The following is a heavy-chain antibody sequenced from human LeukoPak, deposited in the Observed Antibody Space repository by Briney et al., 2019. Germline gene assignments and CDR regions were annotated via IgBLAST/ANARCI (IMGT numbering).Heavy chain of an antibody. Sequence: ASVKVSCKASGYTFTSYDINWVRQATGQGLEWMGWMNPNSGNTGYAQKFQGRVTITRNTSISTAYMELSSLRSEDTAVYYCARSPPFAMRQPRYYFDYWGQGTLVTVSS. CDR2: MNPNSGNT. J-gene: IGHJ4*02. V-gene: IGHV1-8*03. CDR1: GYTFTSYD. D-gene: IGHD2-2*01. CDR3: ARSPPFAMRQPRYYFDY.